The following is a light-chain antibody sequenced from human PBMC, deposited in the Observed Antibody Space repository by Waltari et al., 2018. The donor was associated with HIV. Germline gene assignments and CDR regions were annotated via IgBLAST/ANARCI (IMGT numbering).Light chain of an antibody. J-gene: IGKJ3*01. CDR2: WAS. V-gene: IGKV4-1*01. Sequence: DIVTTQSPDSLALSLGERATIQCRSSQNVVFRPKKRIYNHIAWYQHKPGQPPKLLFYWASTRESGVPDRFSASGSGTDFTLTISSLQAEDVAIYYCHQYYITPFSFGPGTRVEIK. CDR1: QNVVFRPKKRIYNH. CDR3: HQYYITPFS.